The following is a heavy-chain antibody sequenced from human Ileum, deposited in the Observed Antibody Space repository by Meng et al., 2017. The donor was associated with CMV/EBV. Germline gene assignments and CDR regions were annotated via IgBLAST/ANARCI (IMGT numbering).Heavy chain of an antibody. J-gene: IGHJ4*02. CDR3: AKGWRPDYNFIDY. CDR1: GFTFSNYG. V-gene: IGHV3-30*02. D-gene: IGHD4-11*01. CDR2: IRSDGSNE. Sequence: VQVVDFGGGVVQPGGSLRLSCAASGFTFSNYGMHWVRQAPGKGLEWVTFIRSDGSNEYYADSVKGRFTISRDNSKNTLYLQMNSLRAEDTAVYYCAKGWRPDYNFIDYWGQGTLVTVSS.